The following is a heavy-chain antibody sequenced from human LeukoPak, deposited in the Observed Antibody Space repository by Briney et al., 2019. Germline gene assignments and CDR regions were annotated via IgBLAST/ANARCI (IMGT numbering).Heavy chain of an antibody. CDR1: GYTFIGYY. CDR3: AREKNYYFDS. D-gene: IGHD1-7*01. Sequence: ASVKVSCKASGYTFIGYYIHWVRQAPGQGLEWVGWINPNNGVTNYAQKFQGRVTMTRDTSISTAFMEMSSLRSDEMAVYYCAREKNYYFDSWGQGTLVTVSS. J-gene: IGHJ4*02. CDR2: INPNNGVT. V-gene: IGHV1-2*02.